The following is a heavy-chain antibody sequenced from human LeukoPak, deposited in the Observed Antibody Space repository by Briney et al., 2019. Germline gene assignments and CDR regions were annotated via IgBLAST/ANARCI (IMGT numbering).Heavy chain of an antibody. J-gene: IGHJ5*02. CDR2: INWNGGST. V-gene: IGHV3-20*04. CDR1: GFTFDDYG. Sequence: SGGSLRLSCAASGFTFDDYGMSWVRPAPGKGLEWVSGINWNGGSTGYADSVKGRFTISRDNAKNSLYLQMNSLRAEDTALYYCARDVNMGWSGSYSERYNWFDPWGQGTLVTVSS. CDR3: ARDVNMGWSGSYSERYNWFDP. D-gene: IGHD1-26*01.